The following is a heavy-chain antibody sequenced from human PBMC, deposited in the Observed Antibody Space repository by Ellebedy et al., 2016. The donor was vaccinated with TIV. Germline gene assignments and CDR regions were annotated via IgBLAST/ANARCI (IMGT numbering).Heavy chain of an antibody. CDR1: GFIFNNFW. J-gene: IGHJ4*02. CDR2: ISTDGSTT. V-gene: IGHV3-74*01. D-gene: IGHD1-1*01. CDR3: AKESHVAGTLYFDY. Sequence: GESLKISCGASGFIFNNFWMYWVRQAPGKGPEWVSRISTDGSTTNYADSVKGRFSISRDNAKNMVYLQMNSLRAEDTAVYYCAKESHVAGTLYFDYWGQGILVTVSS.